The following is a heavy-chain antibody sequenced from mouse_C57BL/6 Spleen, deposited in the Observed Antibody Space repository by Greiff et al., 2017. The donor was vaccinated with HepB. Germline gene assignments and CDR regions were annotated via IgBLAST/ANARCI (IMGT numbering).Heavy chain of an antibody. D-gene: IGHD1-1*01. CDR1: GYTFTSYW. CDR2: IYPSDSET. CDR3: ARGDYGSSYERFAY. J-gene: IGHJ3*01. Sequence: QVQLQQPGAELVRPGSSVKLSCKASGYTFTSYWMDWVKQRPGQGLEWIGNIYPSDSETHYNQKFKDKATLTVDKSSSTAYMQLSSLTSEDSAVYYCARGDYGSSYERFAYWGQGTLVTVSA. V-gene: IGHV1-61*01.